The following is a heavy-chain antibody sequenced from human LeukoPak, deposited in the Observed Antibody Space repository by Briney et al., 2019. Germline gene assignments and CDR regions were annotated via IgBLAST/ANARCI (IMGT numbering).Heavy chain of an antibody. CDR3: AKDQRTMTRRMDV. D-gene: IGHD2-2*01. J-gene: IGHJ6*02. CDR1: GFTFSRHW. V-gene: IGHV3-30*18. Sequence: GGSLRPSCAASGFTFSRHWMSWVRQAPGKGLEWVAVISYDGSNKYYADSVKGRLTISRDNSKNTLYLQMNTLRVEDRAVYFCAKDQRTMTRRMDVWGQGTAVIVSS. CDR2: ISYDGSNK.